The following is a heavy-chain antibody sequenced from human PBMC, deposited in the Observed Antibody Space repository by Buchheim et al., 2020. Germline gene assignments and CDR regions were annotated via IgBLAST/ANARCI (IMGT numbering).Heavy chain of an antibody. J-gene: IGHJ6*02. D-gene: IGHD3-10*01. V-gene: IGHV1-2*06. CDR2: INPNSGGT. Sequence: QVQLVQSGAEVKKPGASVKVSCKASGYTFTGYYMHWVRQAPGQGLEWMGRINPNSGGTNYAQKFQGRVTMTRATSISTAYMELSRLRSDDTAVYYCARDLGEVLWFKFYYYYYGMDVWGQGTT. CDR3: ARDLGEVLWFKFYYYYYGMDV. CDR1: GYTFTGYY.